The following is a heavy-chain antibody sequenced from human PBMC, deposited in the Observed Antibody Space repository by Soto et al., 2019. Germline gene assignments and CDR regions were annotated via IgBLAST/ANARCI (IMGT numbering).Heavy chain of an antibody. CDR1: GGSISNYY. D-gene: IGHD7-27*01. CDR2: IYSSGST. J-gene: IGHJ6*02. Sequence: QVQLQESGPGLVKPSETLSLTCTVSGGSISNYYWNWIRQPPGKGLAWIGPIYSSGSTNYNPSLESRVSILVDSSKNQFSLKLSSVTAADTAVYYCARDRGDRNDYYYVMDVWGQGTTVTVSS. CDR3: ARDRGDRNDYYYVMDV. V-gene: IGHV4-59*01.